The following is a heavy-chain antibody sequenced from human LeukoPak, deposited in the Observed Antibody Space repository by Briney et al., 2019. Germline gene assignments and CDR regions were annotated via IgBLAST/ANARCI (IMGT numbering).Heavy chain of an antibody. Sequence: SETLSLTCTVSGGSISSYYWSWIRQFPGKGLEWIGYIFDTVTTNYNPSLSSRVTISVDRSKNQFSLKLSSVTAADTAVYYCARGSRTYCGGDCYTDWGQGTLVTVSS. V-gene: IGHV4-59*12. J-gene: IGHJ4*02. D-gene: IGHD2-21*02. CDR3: ARGSRTYCGGDCYTD. CDR2: IFDTVTT. CDR1: GGSISSYY.